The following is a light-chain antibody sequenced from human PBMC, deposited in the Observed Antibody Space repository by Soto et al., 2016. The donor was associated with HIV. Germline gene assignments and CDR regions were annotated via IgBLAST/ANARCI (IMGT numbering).Light chain of an antibody. J-gene: IGKJ1*01. Sequence: DIQMTQSPSSLSAAVKDKVTITCRASRPIDKYLNWYQQKPGKAPKLLIYAASSLQSGVPPRFSGSGSGTDFTLTISNLQPEDVATYFCQQTYNMPPWTFGQGTRGGNQT. CDR3: QQTYNMPPWT. CDR1: RPIDKY. V-gene: IGKV1-39*01. CDR2: AAS.